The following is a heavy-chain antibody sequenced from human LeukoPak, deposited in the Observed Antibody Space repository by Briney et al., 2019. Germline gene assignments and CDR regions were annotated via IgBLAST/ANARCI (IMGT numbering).Heavy chain of an antibody. CDR1: GFTFTSYA. CDR2: MSYSGGST. D-gene: IGHD6-19*01. Sequence: GGSLRFSCAASGFTFTSYAMSWVRQVPGKGLEWVSSMSYSGGSTYYADSVKGRFTFSRDNSKNTMYLQMNSLRAEDTAVYYCTIDRAPYSSGWYYGYWGQGTLVTVSS. CDR3: TIDRAPYSSGWYYGY. V-gene: IGHV3-23*01. J-gene: IGHJ4*02.